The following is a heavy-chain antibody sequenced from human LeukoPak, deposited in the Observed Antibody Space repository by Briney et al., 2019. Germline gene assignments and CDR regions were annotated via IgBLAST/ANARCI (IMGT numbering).Heavy chain of an antibody. J-gene: IGHJ2*01. CDR1: GIIFSNYA. CDR2: TSSDGGST. V-gene: IGHV3-64*01. Sequence: AGGSLRLSCAASGIIFSNYAMHWVRQGPGKGLECISTTSSDGGSTYYANSVKGRFTISRDNSKNTLYLQMGSLRAEDMAVYYCARGRQGAKTRYFDLWGRGTRVTVSS. CDR3: ARGRQGAKTRYFDL. D-gene: IGHD1-26*01.